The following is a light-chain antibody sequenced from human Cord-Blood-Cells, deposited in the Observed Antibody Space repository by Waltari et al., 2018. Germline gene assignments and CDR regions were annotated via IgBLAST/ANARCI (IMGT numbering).Light chain of an antibody. Sequence: QSALTQPRSVSGSPGQSVTISCPGTSSDVGGLNYVSWYKQHPGKAPNLMIYDVSKRPSGVPDRFSGSKSGNTASLTISGLQAEDEADYYCCSYAGSYTYVFGTGTKVTVL. V-gene: IGLV2-11*01. CDR2: DVS. CDR1: SSDVGGLNY. CDR3: CSYAGSYTYV. J-gene: IGLJ1*01.